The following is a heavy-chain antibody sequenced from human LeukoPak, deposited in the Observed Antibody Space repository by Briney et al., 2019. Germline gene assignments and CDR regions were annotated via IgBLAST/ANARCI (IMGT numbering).Heavy chain of an antibody. V-gene: IGHV3-23*01. J-gene: IGHJ6*02. CDR2: ISGSGGST. D-gene: IGHD6-13*01. Sequence: PGGSLRLSCAASGFTFSSYAMSWVRQAPGKGLEWVSAISGSGGSTYYADSVKGRFTISRDNSKNTLYLQMNSLRAEDTAVYYCAKAPQGIAAAGPPLSYYYYGMDVWGQGTTVTVSS. CDR3: AKAPQGIAAAGPPLSYYYYGMDV. CDR1: GFTFSSYA.